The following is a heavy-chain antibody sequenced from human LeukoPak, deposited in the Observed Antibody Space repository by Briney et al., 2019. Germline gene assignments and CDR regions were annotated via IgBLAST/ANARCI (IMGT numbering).Heavy chain of an antibody. CDR2: INPSGGST. CDR1: GYTFTSYY. Sequence: GASVKVSCKASGYTFTSYYMHWVRQAPGQGLEWMGIINPSGGSTTYAQKFQGRVTMTRDTSTSTVYMKLSSLRSEDTAVYYCTRGSGGPYNWFDPWGQGTLVTVSS. CDR3: TRGSGGPYNWFDP. D-gene: IGHD3-10*01. J-gene: IGHJ5*02. V-gene: IGHV1-46*01.